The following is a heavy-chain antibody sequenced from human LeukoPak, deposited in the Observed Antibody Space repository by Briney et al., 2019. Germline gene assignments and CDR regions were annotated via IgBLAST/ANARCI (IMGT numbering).Heavy chain of an antibody. Sequence: SVKVSCKASGYTFTTYTINWVRQAPGQGLEWMGWINTNTGNPTYAQAFTGRFVFSLDTSLTTAYLQISALKAEDTAVYYCARMSREVATMLDYWGQGTLVTVPS. CDR1: GYTFTTYT. V-gene: IGHV7-4-1*02. J-gene: IGHJ4*02. CDR3: ARMSREVATMLDY. CDR2: INTNTGNP. D-gene: IGHD4/OR15-4a*01.